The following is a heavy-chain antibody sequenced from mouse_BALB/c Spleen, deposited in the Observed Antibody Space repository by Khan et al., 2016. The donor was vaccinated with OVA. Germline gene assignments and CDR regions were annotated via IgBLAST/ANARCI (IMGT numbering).Heavy chain of an antibody. J-gene: IGHJ3*01. CDR1: GYTFTDYA. CDR3: AGGGGFAY. Sequence: QVQLQQSGAELVRPGVSVKISCKGSGYTFTDYAMHWVKQSHAKSLEWIGVISTYYGDADYNQRFKGKASMTVDKSSSTAYMELARLTSEDSAVCYSAGGGGFAYWGQGTLVTVSA. CDR2: ISTYYGDA. V-gene: IGHV1S137*01. D-gene: IGHD1-1*02.